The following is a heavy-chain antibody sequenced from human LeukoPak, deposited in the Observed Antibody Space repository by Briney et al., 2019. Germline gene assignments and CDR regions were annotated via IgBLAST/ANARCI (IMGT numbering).Heavy chain of an antibody. CDR2: ISKNGENT. V-gene: IGHV3-64*01. Sequence: GGSLRLSCAASGFLVSSYSMHWVRQAPGKGLEFVSAISKNGENTYYANSVRGRFTISRDSSKNTLYLQMGSLRRDDMAVYYCARVDSGSACASWGQGILVTVSS. J-gene: IGHJ1*01. D-gene: IGHD6-19*01. CDR3: ARVDSGSACAS. CDR1: GFLVSSYS.